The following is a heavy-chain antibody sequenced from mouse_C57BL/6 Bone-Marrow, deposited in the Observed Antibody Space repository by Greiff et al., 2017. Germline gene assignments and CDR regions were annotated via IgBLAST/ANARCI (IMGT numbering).Heavy chain of an antibody. CDR2: ISYDGSN. CDR1: GYSITSGYY. J-gene: IGHJ3*01. Sequence: DVKLQESGPGLVKPSQSLSLTCSVTGYSITSGYYWNWIRQFPGNKLEWMGYISYDGSNNYNPSLKNRISITRDTSKNQFFLKLNSVTTEDTATYYCARDYYDYLAWFADWGQGTLVAVSA. D-gene: IGHD2-4*01. V-gene: IGHV3-6*01. CDR3: ARDYYDYLAWFAD.